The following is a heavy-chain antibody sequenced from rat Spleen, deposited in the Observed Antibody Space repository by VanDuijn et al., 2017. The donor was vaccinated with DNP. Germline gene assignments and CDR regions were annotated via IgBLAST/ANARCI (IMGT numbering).Heavy chain of an antibody. CDR1: GFTFSNYY. V-gene: IGHV5-25*01. CDR2: ISTGGGNT. CDR3: ARGSSSIYWYFDF. D-gene: IGHD1-2*01. Sequence: EVQLVDSGGGLVQPGRSLKLSCAASGFTFSNYYMAWVRQAPTKGLEWVAAISTGGGNTYYRDSVKGRFNISRDNAKSTLYLQMNSLRSEDTATYYCARGSSSIYWYFDFWGPGTMVTVSS. J-gene: IGHJ1*01.